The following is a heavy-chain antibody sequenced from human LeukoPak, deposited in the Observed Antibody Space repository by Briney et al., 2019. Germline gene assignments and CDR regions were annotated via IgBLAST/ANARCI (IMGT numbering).Heavy chain of an antibody. D-gene: IGHD6-19*01. CDR2: IIPIIAVA. J-gene: IGHJ6*02. CDR1: GGTFSRSA. V-gene: IGHV1-69*04. Sequence: GASVTVSCKASGGTFSRSAINWVRQAPGQGPEWMGRIIPIIAVANYAQKFQARVTITADKSTSTAYMELRSLRSEDTAVYYCARASGWHDYGVDVWGQGTTVTVSS. CDR3: ARASGWHDYGVDV.